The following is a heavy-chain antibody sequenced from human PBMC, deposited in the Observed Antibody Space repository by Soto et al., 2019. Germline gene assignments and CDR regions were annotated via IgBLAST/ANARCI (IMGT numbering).Heavy chain of an antibody. CDR1: GYTFTSYD. Sequence: GASVKVSCKASGYTFTSYDINWVRQATGQGLEWMGWMNPNSGNTGYAQKFQGRFTISRDNAKNSLYLQMNSLRAEDTAVYYCARDYSSYGPFDYWGQGTLVTVSS. CDR3: ARDYSSYGPFDY. V-gene: IGHV1-8*01. CDR2: MNPNSGNT. J-gene: IGHJ4*02. D-gene: IGHD5-18*01.